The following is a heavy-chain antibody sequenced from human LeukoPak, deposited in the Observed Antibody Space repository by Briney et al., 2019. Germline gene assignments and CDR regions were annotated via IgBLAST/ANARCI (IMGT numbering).Heavy chain of an antibody. Sequence: LLETLSLTCTVSGGSISSYYWSWIRQPPGKGLEWIGYIYYSGSTNYNPSLKSRVTISVDTSKNQFSLKPSSVTAADTAVYYCARGAPGVPYMDVWGKGTTVTVSS. J-gene: IGHJ6*03. CDR1: GGSISSYY. CDR3: ARGAPGVPYMDV. D-gene: IGHD3-10*01. V-gene: IGHV4-59*01. CDR2: IYYSGST.